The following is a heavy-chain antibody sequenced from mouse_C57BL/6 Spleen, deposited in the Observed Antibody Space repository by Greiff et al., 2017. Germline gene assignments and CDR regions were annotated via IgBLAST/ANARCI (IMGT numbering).Heavy chain of an antibody. D-gene: IGHD1-2*01. CDR3: THYSWCFDV. J-gene: IGHJ1*03. CDR2: IYPGNSDT. V-gene: IGHV1-5*01. Sequence: VQLQQSGTVLARPGASVKMSCKTSGYTFTSYWMHWVKQRPGQGLEWIGAIYPGNSDTSYNQKFKGKAKLTAVTSASTAYMELSSLTNEDSAVYYCTHYSWCFDVWGTGTTVTVSS. CDR1: GYTFTSYW.